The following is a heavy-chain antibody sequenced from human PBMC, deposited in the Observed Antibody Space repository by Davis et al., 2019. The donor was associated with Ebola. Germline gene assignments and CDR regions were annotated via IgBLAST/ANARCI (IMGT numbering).Heavy chain of an antibody. Sequence: AASVKVSCKASGYSFTAYYMHWVRQAPGQGLEWMGRINPYSGGTNYAQRFQGRVTMTRDTSISTAYMEPSRLTSDDTAVYYCARLSFGEVGFDFWGQGTLVTVSS. J-gene: IGHJ4*02. CDR1: GYSFTAYY. V-gene: IGHV1-2*06. CDR2: INPYSGGT. D-gene: IGHD3-10*01. CDR3: ARLSFGEVGFDF.